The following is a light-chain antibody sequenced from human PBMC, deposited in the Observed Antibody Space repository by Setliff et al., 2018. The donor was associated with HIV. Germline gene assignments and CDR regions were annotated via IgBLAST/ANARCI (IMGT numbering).Light chain of an antibody. V-gene: IGLV2-11*01. CDR1: SSDVGVYNY. Sequence: QSALTQPRSVSGSPGQSVTISCTGTSSDVGVYNYVSWYQQHPGKAPKLMIYDVSERPSGVPDRFSGSKSGNTASLTISGLQAEDEADYYCCSYAGRYTYVFGTGTKGTVL. J-gene: IGLJ1*01. CDR3: CSYAGRYTYV. CDR2: DVS.